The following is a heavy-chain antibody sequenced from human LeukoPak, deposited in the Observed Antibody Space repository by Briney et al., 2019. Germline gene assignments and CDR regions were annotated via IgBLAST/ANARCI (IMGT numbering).Heavy chain of an antibody. CDR1: GGSISSHY. V-gene: IGHV4-59*11. CDR2: IYYSGST. J-gene: IGHJ3*02. D-gene: IGHD1-26*01. Sequence: SETLSLTRTVSGGSISSHYWSWVRQPPGKGLEWIGYIYYSGSTSYNPSLKSRVTISVDTSKNHFSLKLSSVTAADTAVYYCARYSGSYPHDAFDIWGQGTMVTVSS. CDR3: ARYSGSYPHDAFDI.